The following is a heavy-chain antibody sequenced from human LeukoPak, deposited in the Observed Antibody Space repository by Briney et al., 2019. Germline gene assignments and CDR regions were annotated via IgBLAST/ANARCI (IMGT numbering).Heavy chain of an antibody. Sequence: SETLSLTCAVSGVYFNDYYWSWVRQTPGKGLEWIGEINHSGYTNDSPSLKSRVTLSIDTSRKQFSLNLRSVSVADSGIYYCTRLTTGHDYWGQGTLVTVSS. CDR3: TRLTTGHDY. CDR2: INHSGYT. CDR1: GVYFNDYY. D-gene: IGHD4-17*01. J-gene: IGHJ4*02. V-gene: IGHV4-34*10.